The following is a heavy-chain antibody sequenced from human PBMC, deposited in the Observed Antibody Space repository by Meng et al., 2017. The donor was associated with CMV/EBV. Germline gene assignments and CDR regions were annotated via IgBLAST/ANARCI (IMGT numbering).Heavy chain of an antibody. CDR2: ISSSSSYI. J-gene: IGHJ6*02. CDR3: AREIGTYYDFWSGYYSHYYGMDV. V-gene: IGHV3-21*01. D-gene: IGHD3-3*01. Sequence: GGSLRLSCAASGFTFSSYSMNWVCQAPGKGLEWVSSISSSSSYIYYADSVKGRFTISRDNAKNSLYLQMNSLRAEDTAVYYCAREIGTYYDFWSGYYSHYYGMDVWGQGTTVTVSS. CDR1: GFTFSSYS.